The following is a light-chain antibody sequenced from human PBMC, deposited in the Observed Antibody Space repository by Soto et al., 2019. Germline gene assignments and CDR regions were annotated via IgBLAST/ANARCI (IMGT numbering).Light chain of an antibody. CDR2: DAS. CDR3: QQYENLPT. Sequence: DIQMTQSPSTLSASVRDRFAITCRASQNINNYLNWYQQKPGRAPKLLIYDASNLEAGVPSRFRGSGSGTDFTFTISRLQPEDIATYYCQQYENLPTFGQGTRLEI. CDR1: QNINNY. J-gene: IGKJ5*01. V-gene: IGKV1-33*01.